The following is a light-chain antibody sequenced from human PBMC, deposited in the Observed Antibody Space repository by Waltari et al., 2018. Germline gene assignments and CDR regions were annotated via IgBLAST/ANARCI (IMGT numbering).Light chain of an antibody. V-gene: IGKV3-20*01. J-gene: IGKJ1*01. CDR2: DAS. CDR3: QHYVNLPVT. Sequence: EIVLTQSPGTLSLSPGERATLSCRASQSVGKSLAWYKQRHGQAPRLLIYDASTRATVTPGRLSGRVFGTDFSLAISIVEPEDVAVDFCQHYVNLPVTVVQGTKVEI. CDR1: QSVGKS.